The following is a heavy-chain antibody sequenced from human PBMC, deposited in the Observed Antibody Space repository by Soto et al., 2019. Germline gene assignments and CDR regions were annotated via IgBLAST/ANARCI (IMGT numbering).Heavy chain of an antibody. Sequence: SETLSLTCAVYGGSFSGYYWTWIRQPPGTGLEWIGEINHSGSTNYNPSLKSRVTISVDTSKNQFSLKLTSVTAADTAVYYCARGKINGLFDYWGQGTLVTVSS. J-gene: IGHJ4*02. CDR2: INHSGST. CDR3: ARGKINGLFDY. CDR1: GGSFSGYY. V-gene: IGHV4-34*01. D-gene: IGHD2-8*01.